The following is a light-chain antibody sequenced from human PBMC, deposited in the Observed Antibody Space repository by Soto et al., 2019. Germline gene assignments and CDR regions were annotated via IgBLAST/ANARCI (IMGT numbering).Light chain of an antibody. V-gene: IGKV1-5*03. CDR2: KAS. Sequence: DIQMTQSPSALSASVGDRVTITCRASQSISYWLAWYQQKPGKAPNLLIYKASSLESGVPSRFSGSGSGTEFTLTISSLQPDDFATYYCQQYNSYPSTFGPGTKVDIK. CDR1: QSISYW. CDR3: QQYNSYPST. J-gene: IGKJ1*01.